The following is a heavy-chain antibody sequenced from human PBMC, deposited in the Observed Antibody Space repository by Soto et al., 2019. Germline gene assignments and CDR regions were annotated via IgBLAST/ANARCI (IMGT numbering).Heavy chain of an antibody. J-gene: IGHJ4*02. Sequence: SETLSLTCAVYGGSFSGYYWSWIRQPPGKGLEWIGEINHSGSTNYNPSLKSRVTISVDTSKNQFSLKLSSVTAADTAVYYCARYSGYDYGHYFDYWGQGTLVTVSS. CDR1: GGSFSGYY. D-gene: IGHD5-12*01. V-gene: IGHV4-34*01. CDR3: ARYSGYDYGHYFDY. CDR2: INHSGST.